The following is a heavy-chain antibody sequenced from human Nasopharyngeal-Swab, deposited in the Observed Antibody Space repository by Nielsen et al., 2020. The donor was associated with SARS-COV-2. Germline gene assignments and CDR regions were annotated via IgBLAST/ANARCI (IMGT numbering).Heavy chain of an antibody. V-gene: IGHV1-46*01. CDR1: GYTFTSYY. Sequence: ASVQVSCKASGYTFTSYYMHWVRHAPGQGLEWMGIINPSGGSTSYAQKFQGRVTMTRDTSTSTVYMELSSLRSEDTAVYYCARSSSIAAAGGLVVVTAIHYAFDIWGQGTMVTVSS. CDR3: ARSSSIAAAGGLVVVTAIHYAFDI. CDR2: INPSGGST. J-gene: IGHJ3*02. D-gene: IGHD2-21*02.